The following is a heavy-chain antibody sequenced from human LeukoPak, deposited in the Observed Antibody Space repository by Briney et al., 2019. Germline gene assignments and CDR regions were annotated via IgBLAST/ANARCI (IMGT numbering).Heavy chain of an antibody. CDR3: ARGDYYGSGSSFIDAFDI. J-gene: IGHJ3*02. V-gene: IGHV3-7*04. Sequence: PGGPLRLSCAASGYMLRSYWMSWVRQSPGKAVECVANIKQDGSEKYYVDSMKGRFTISRDTAKRSLYLQMNSLRAEDTAVYYCARGDYYGSGSSFIDAFDIWGQGTMVTVSS. CDR2: IKQDGSEK. CDR1: GYMLRSYW. D-gene: IGHD3-10*01.